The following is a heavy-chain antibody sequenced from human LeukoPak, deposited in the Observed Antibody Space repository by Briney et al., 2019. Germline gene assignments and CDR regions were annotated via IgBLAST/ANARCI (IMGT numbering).Heavy chain of an antibody. CDR3: ARHRAGRAGQLVKKTPFDY. J-gene: IGHJ4*02. Sequence: PSETLSLTCTVSGGSISSYYWSWIRQPPGKGLEWIGYIYYSGSTNYNPSLKSRVTISVDTSKNQFSLRLSSVTAADTAVYYCARHRAGRAGQLVKKTPFDYWGQGTLVTVSS. CDR2: IYYSGST. V-gene: IGHV4-59*01. CDR1: GGSISSYY. D-gene: IGHD6-6*01.